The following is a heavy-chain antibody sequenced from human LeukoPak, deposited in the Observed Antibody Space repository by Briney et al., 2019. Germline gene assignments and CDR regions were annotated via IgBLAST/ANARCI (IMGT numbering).Heavy chain of an antibody. Sequence: GRSLRLSCAASGITFSNNWMHWVRQGPGKGLVWISRINSDGGGAIYADSVKGRFTVSRDNAKNTLYLQMNSLRAEDTAVYYCARDVPHNWFDTWGQGTLVTVSS. CDR3: ARDVPHNWFDT. CDR1: GITFSNNW. V-gene: IGHV3-74*01. J-gene: IGHJ5*02. CDR2: INSDGGGA.